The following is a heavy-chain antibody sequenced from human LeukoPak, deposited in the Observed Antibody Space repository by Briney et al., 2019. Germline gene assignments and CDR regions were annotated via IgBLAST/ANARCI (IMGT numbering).Heavy chain of an antibody. CDR1: GGSISSYY. Sequence: TSETLSLTCTVSGGSISSYYWSWIRQPPGKGLEWIGEINHSGSTNYNPSLKSRVTISVDTSKNQFSLKLSSVTAADTAVYYCARGKAVSPGTRRRGYYNLDVWGKGTTVTVSS. CDR3: ARGKAVSPGTRRRGYYNLDV. J-gene: IGHJ6*03. D-gene: IGHD1-14*01. CDR2: INHSGST. V-gene: IGHV4-34*01.